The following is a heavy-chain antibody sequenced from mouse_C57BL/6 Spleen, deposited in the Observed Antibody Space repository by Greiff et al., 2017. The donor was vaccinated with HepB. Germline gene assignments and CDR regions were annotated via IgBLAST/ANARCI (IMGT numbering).Heavy chain of an antibody. CDR1: GYTFTSYW. Sequence: VQLQQSGAELVKPGASVKMSCKASGYTFTSYWITWVKQRPGQGLEWIGDIYPGSGSTNYNEKFKSKATLTVDTSSSTAYMQLSSLTSEGSAVYYCAREGYYEFDYWGQGTTLTVSS. CDR2: IYPGSGST. V-gene: IGHV1-55*01. J-gene: IGHJ2*01. D-gene: IGHD2-3*01. CDR3: AREGYYEFDY.